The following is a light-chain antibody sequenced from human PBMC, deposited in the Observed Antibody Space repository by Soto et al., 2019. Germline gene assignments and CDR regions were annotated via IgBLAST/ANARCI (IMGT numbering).Light chain of an antibody. V-gene: IGLV2-14*01. Sequence: QSALTQPASVSGSPGQSITISCTGTSSDVGNYNYVSWYQHHPGKAPKLMIYEASDRPSGVSNRFSGSKSANTASLTISGLQAEDEADYYCSSYTSSSTLVFGTGTKVTVL. J-gene: IGLJ1*01. CDR1: SSDVGNYNY. CDR2: EAS. CDR3: SSYTSSSTLV.